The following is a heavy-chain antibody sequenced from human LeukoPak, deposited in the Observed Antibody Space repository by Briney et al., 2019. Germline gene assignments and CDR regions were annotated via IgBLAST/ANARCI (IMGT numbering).Heavy chain of an antibody. D-gene: IGHD5-12*01. Sequence: PGGSLRLSCAASGFTFSSYAMSWVRQAPGKGLEWVSAISGSGGSTYYADSAKGRFTISRDNSKNTLYLQMNSLRAEDTAVYYCAKARGYSGYEPGDYWGQGTLVTVSS. V-gene: IGHV3-23*01. CDR3: AKARGYSGYEPGDY. CDR2: ISGSGGST. CDR1: GFTFSSYA. J-gene: IGHJ4*02.